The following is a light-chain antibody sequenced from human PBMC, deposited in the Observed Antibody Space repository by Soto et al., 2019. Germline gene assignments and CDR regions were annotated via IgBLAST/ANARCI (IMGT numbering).Light chain of an antibody. CDR2: DAS. CDR3: QQRRKWPGT. CDR1: QSVSSY. Sequence: EIVLTQSPATLSLSPGERATLSCRASQSVSSYLAWYQQKPGQAPRLLIYDASNRATGIPARFSGSGSGTDFTLTISNLEPEDFAIYYCQQRRKWPGTFGQGTRLEIK. J-gene: IGKJ5*01. V-gene: IGKV3-11*01.